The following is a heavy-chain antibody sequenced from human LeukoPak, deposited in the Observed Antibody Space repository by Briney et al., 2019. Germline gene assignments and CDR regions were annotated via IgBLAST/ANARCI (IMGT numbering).Heavy chain of an antibody. V-gene: IGHV3-53*01. CDR1: GFTVSNSY. J-gene: IGHJ4*02. CDR2: IYSGGST. CDR3: ARVSLFDY. Sequence: GGSLRLSCAASGFTVSNSYMSWVRQAPGKGLEWVSVIYSGGSTYYAASVEGRFTTSRDNSRNTLYLHMNSLRAEDTAVYYCARVSLFDYWGQGTLVTVSS.